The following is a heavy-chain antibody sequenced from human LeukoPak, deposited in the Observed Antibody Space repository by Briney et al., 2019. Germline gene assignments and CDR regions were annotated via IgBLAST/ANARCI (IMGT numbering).Heavy chain of an antibody. CDR2: INPNSGGT. J-gene: IGHJ6*02. Sequence: ASVRVSCKASGYTFTGYYMHWVRQAPGQGLEWMGWINPNSGGTNYAQKFQGRVTMTRDTSISTAYMELSRLRSDDTAVYYCARGPRGSGYPNYYYYYGMDVWGQGTTVTVSS. D-gene: IGHD3-3*01. CDR1: GYTFTGYY. V-gene: IGHV1-2*02. CDR3: ARGPRGSGYPNYYYYYGMDV.